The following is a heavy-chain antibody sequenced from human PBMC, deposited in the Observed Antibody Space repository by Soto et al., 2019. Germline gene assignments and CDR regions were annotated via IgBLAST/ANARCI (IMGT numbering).Heavy chain of an antibody. CDR3: ASTQLAYCGGDCSAYYFDY. CDR2: IYYSGST. J-gene: IGHJ4*02. V-gene: IGHV4-39*01. CDR1: GGSISSSSYY. Sequence: QLQLQESGPGLVKPSETLSLTCTVSGGSISSSSYYWGWIRQPPGKGLEWIGSIYYSGSTYYNPSLKIRVTISVDTSKNQFSLKLSSVTAADPAVYYCASTQLAYCGGDCSAYYFDYWGQGTLVTVSS. D-gene: IGHD2-21*01.